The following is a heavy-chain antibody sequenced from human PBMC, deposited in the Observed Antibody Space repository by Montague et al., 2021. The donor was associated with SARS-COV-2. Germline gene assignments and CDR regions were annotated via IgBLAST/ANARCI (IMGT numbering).Heavy chain of an antibody. V-gene: IGHV3-9*01. Sequence: SLRLSCAASGFTFHDYALHWVRQAPGKGLEWVSGISWHSGTTGYADSVKGRFTISRVNANRSLYLQMNSLRAEDTALYYCVKDMARSGGYNEDAFDLWGQGTMVIVSS. CDR1: GFTFHDYA. J-gene: IGHJ3*01. D-gene: IGHD6-19*01. CDR3: VKDMARSGGYNEDAFDL. CDR2: ISWHSGTT.